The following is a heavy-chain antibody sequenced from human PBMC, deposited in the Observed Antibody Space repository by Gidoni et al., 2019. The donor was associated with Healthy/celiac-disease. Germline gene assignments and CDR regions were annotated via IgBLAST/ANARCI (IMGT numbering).Heavy chain of an antibody. CDR1: GFTFSSYA. V-gene: IGHV3-23*04. Sequence: EVQLVESGGGLVQPGGSLRLSCAASGFTFSSYAMSWVRQAPGKGLGWVSAISGSGGSTYYADAVKGRFTIARDNAKNTLYLQMNSLRAEDTAVYYCAKEGPGGYYDILTGLPDGAFDIWGQGTMVTVSS. CDR2: ISGSGGST. J-gene: IGHJ3*02. CDR3: AKEGPGGYYDILTGLPDGAFDI. D-gene: IGHD3-9*01.